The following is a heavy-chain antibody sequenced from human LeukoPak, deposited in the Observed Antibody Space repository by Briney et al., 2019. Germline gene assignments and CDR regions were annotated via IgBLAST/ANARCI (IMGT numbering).Heavy chain of an antibody. J-gene: IGHJ2*01. CDR3: ASTLIVVVPAADWYFDL. D-gene: IGHD2-2*01. V-gene: IGHV4-59*01. CDR1: GGSISSYY. CDR2: IYYSGST. Sequence: PSETLSLTCTVSGGSISSYYWSWIRQPPGKGLEWIGYIYYSGSTNYNPSLKSRVTISVDTSKNQFSLKLSSVTAADMAVYYCASTLIVVVPAADWYFDLWGRGTLVTVSS.